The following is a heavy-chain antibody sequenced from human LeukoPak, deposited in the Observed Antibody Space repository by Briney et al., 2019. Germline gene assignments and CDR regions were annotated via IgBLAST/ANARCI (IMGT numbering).Heavy chain of an antibody. CDR2: IIPIFGTA. D-gene: IGHD5-24*01. V-gene: IGHV1-69*05. J-gene: IGHJ6*03. CDR1: GGTFSSYA. CDR3: ARSRRMDGYNYYYYYYMDV. Sequence: ASVKVSCKASGGTFSSYAISWVRQAPGQGHEWMGGIIPIFGTANYAQKFQGRVTITTDESTSTAYMELSSLRSEDTAVYYCARSRRMDGYNYYYYYYMDVWGKGTTVTVSS.